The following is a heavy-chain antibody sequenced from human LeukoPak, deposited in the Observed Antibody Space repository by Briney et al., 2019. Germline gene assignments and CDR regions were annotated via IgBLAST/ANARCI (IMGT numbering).Heavy chain of an antibody. CDR1: GFTFSSYW. D-gene: IGHD1-26*01. V-gene: IGHV3-7*01. CDR2: IRQDGSEK. CDR3: ARDPSGSYAFDI. Sequence: TGGSLRLSCAASGFTFSSYWMSWVRQAPGKGLEWVANIRQDGSEKYYVDSVKDRFTISRDNAKNSLYLQMNSLRAEDTAVYYCARDPSGSYAFDIWGQGTMFTVSS. J-gene: IGHJ3*02.